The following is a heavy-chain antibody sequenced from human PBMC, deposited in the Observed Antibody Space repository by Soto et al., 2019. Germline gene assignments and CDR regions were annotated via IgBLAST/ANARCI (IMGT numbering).Heavy chain of an antibody. CDR3: ARFIHRPQTYDYIWGDILSDYFDY. D-gene: IGHD3-16*01. CDR1: GYTFTSYG. J-gene: IGHJ4*02. V-gene: IGHV1-18*01. Sequence: ASVKVSCKASGYTFTSYGISWVRQAPGQGLEWMGWISAYNGNTNYAQKLQGRVTMTTDPSTSTAYMELRSLRSDDTAVYYCARFIHRPQTYDYIWGDILSDYFDYWGQGTLVTVSS. CDR2: ISAYNGNT.